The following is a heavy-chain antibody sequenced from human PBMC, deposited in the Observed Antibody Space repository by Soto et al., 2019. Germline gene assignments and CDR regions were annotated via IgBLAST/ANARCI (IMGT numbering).Heavy chain of an antibody. D-gene: IGHD1-1*01. V-gene: IGHV4-4*02. CDR3: ARAAATDYYYGMDV. CDR2: IYHSGST. Sequence: SETLSLTCAVSGGSISSSNWWSWARQPPGKGLEWIGEIYHSGSTNYNPSLKSRVTISVDKSKNQFSLKLSSVTAADTAVYYCARAAATDYYYGMDVWGQGTTVTVSS. J-gene: IGHJ6*02. CDR1: GGSISSSNW.